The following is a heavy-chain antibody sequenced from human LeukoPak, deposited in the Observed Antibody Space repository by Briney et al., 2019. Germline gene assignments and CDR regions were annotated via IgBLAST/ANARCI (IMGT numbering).Heavy chain of an antibody. CDR2: ISGSGGST. D-gene: IGHD2-2*01. J-gene: IGHJ4*02. V-gene: IGHV3-23*01. CDR3: SSTSLAWAGFDY. Sequence: GGSLRLSCAASGFTFSSYAMSWVRQAPGKGLEWVSAISGSGGSTYYADSVKGRFSISRDNSKNTLYLQMNSLRAEDTAVYYCSSTSLAWAGFDYWGQGTLVTVSS. CDR1: GFTFSSYA.